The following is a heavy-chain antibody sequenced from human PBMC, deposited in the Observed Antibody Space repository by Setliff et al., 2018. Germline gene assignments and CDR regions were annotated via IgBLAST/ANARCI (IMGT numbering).Heavy chain of an antibody. V-gene: IGHV3-21*01. CDR1: GFTFSSYS. J-gene: IGHJ4*02. Sequence: GGSLRLSCGASGFTFSSYSMNWVRQAPGKGLEWVSVFTHSGVTYYTPSAKGRFVISRDESKNSLYLQMKSLRAEDMGVYYCARDGVGVGATDFDYWGQGTLVTVSS. CDR2: FTHSGVT. CDR3: ARDGVGVGATDFDY. D-gene: IGHD1-26*01.